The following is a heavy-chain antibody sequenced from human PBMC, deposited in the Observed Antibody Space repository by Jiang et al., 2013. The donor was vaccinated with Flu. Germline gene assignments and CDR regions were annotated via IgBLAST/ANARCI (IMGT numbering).Heavy chain of an antibody. D-gene: IGHD6-13*01. CDR3: AGIPLTGYSSSWTDY. V-gene: IGHV4-59*01. Sequence: PGLVKPSETLSLTCTVSGGSISSYYWSWIRQPPGKGLEWIGYIYYSGSTNYNPSLKSRVTISVDTSKNQFSLKLSSVTAADTAVYYCAGIPLTGYSSSWTDYWGQGTLVTVSS. J-gene: IGHJ4*02. CDR2: IYYSGST. CDR1: GGSISSYY.